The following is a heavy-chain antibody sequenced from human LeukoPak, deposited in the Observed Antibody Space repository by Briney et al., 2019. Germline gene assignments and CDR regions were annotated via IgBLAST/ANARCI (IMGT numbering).Heavy chain of an antibody. CDR2: ISGSGSST. CDR3: ATDAEGGSYYFDN. D-gene: IGHD1-26*01. CDR1: GFTFSSYA. Sequence: GGSLRLSCAASGFTFSSYAMSWVRQAPGKGLEWVSDISGSGSSTNYAASVKGRFTISRDNSKNTVYLHMNSLRAEDTAVFFCATDAEGGSYYFDNWGQGTLVTVSS. V-gene: IGHV3-23*01. J-gene: IGHJ4*02.